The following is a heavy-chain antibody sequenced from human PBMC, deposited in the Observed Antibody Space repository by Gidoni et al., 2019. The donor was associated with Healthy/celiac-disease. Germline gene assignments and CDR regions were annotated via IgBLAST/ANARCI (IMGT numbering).Heavy chain of an antibody. CDR1: GFSLSTSAMC. J-gene: IGHJ4*02. Sequence: QVTLRESGPALVKPTQTLTLTCTFSGFSLSTSAMCVSWIRQPPGKALEWLARIDWDDDKYYSTSLKTRLTISKDTSKNQVVLTMTNMDPVDTATYYCARAVFIAAAGNFDYWGQGTLVTVSS. CDR3: ARAVFIAAAGNFDY. D-gene: IGHD6-13*01. CDR2: IDWDDDK. V-gene: IGHV2-70*15.